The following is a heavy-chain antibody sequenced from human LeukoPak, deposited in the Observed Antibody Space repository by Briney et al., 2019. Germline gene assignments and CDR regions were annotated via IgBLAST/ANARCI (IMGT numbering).Heavy chain of an antibody. V-gene: IGHV4-38-2*02. CDR1: GYSISSGYY. CDR2: IYHSGST. Sequence: SETLSLTCTVSGYSISSGYYWGWIRQPPGKGLEWIGSIYHSGSTYYNPSLKSRVTISVDTSKNQFSLKLSSVTAADTAVYYCARRLSSNSCWFDPWGQGTLVTVSS. CDR3: ARRLSSNSCWFDP. D-gene: IGHD3-16*02. J-gene: IGHJ5*02.